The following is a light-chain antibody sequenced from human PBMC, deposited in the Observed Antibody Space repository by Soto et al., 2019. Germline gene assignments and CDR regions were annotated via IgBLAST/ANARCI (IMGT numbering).Light chain of an antibody. J-gene: IGLJ1*01. Sequence: QSALTQPRSVSGSPGQSVTISCTGTSSDVGGYNFVSWYQQFPGKAPKLIIYDVTKRPSGVSNRFSGSKSGNTASLTISGLQAEDEADYYCSSYTSSSTYVFGTGTKLTVL. CDR1: SSDVGGYNF. CDR2: DVT. V-gene: IGLV2-11*01. CDR3: SSYTSSSTYV.